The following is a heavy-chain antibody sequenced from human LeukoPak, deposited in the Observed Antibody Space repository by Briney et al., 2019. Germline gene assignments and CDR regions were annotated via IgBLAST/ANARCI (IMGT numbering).Heavy chain of an antibody. CDR2: IRSDGSIT. V-gene: IGHV3-74*01. CDR1: LFSISSSW. J-gene: IGHJ4*02. Sequence: PGGSLRLSCSASLFSISSSWLMYLGQAPGKGLAWVSVIRSDGSITTYADSVKGRFTISRDTAKNTLYLQMNSLRAEDTAVYYCASEGGGGNCDQWGQGTLVSVSS. D-gene: IGHD2-15*01. CDR3: ASEGGGGNCDQ.